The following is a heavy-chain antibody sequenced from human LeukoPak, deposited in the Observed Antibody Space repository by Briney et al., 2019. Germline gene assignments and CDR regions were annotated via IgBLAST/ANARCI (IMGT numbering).Heavy chain of an antibody. Sequence: GASVKVSCKASGYTFTGYYMHWVRQAPGQGLEWMGWINPNSGGTNYAQKFQGRVTMTRDTSISTAYMELSRLRSDDTAVYYCARVPFAGEAVAGIRYFQHWGQGTLVTVSS. V-gene: IGHV1-2*02. J-gene: IGHJ1*01. D-gene: IGHD6-19*01. CDR1: GYTFTGYY. CDR3: ARVPFAGEAVAGIRYFQH. CDR2: INPNSGGT.